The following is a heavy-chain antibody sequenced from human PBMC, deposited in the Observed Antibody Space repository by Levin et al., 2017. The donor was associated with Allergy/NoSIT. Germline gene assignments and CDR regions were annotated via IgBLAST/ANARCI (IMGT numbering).Heavy chain of an antibody. Sequence: GESLKISCKGSGYSFTNYWIGWVRQMPGKGLEWMGIIYPGDSDTRYSPSFQGQVTISADKSISTAYLQWSSLKASDTAIYYCARHRVGSSWFPGAFDIWGQGTMVTVSS. CDR3: ARHRVGSSWFPGAFDI. J-gene: IGHJ3*02. V-gene: IGHV5-51*01. CDR1: GYSFTNYW. CDR2: IYPGDSDT. D-gene: IGHD6-13*01.